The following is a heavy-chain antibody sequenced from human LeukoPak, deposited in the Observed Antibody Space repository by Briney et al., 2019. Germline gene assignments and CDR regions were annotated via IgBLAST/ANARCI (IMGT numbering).Heavy chain of an antibody. V-gene: IGHV1-18*01. D-gene: IGHD2-8*02. J-gene: IGHJ3*02. Sequence: GESLKISCKGSGYSFTSYGISWVRQAPGQGLEWMGWISAYNGNTNYAQKLQGRVTMTTDTSTSTAYMELRSLRSDDTAVYYCASPLSYWGSEGAFDIWGQGTMVTVSS. CDR3: ASPLSYWGSEGAFDI. CDR2: ISAYNGNT. CDR1: GYSFTSYG.